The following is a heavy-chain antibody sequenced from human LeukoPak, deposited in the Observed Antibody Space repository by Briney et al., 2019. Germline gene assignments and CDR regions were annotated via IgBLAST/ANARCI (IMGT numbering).Heavy chain of an antibody. Sequence: SETLSLTCTVPGDSFSGYYWSWIRQPAGKGLEWIGRIYTSGSTNYNPSLKSRVTMSVDTSKNQFSLKLSSVTAADTAVYYCARVSSAGIWDYWGQGTLVTVSS. CDR1: GDSFSGYY. CDR2: IYTSGST. D-gene: IGHD6-19*01. V-gene: IGHV4-4*07. J-gene: IGHJ4*02. CDR3: ARVSSAGIWDY.